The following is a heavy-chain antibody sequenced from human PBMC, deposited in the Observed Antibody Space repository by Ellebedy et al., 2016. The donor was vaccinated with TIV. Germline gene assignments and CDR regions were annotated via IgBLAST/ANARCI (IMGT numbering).Heavy chain of an antibody. V-gene: IGHV1-46*01. CDR3: ARDREDDYDRSPSNWFDP. Sequence: AASVKVSCKASGYTFTSYYMHWVRQAPGQGLEWMGIINPSGGSTSYAQKFQGRVTMTRDTSTSTVYMELSSLRSEDTAVYYCARDREDDYDRSPSNWFDPWGQGTLVTVSS. J-gene: IGHJ5*02. CDR2: INPSGGST. CDR1: GYTFTSYY. D-gene: IGHD3-22*01.